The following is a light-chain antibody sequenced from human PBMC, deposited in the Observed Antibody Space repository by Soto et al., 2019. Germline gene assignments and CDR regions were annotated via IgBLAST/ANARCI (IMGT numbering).Light chain of an antibody. V-gene: IGKV3-15*01. CDR1: QNISNY. CDR2: GAS. CDR3: QQYNNWPQT. Sequence: IVLTQSPATLSLSPGIRATLSCRASQNISNYLIWYQQKPGQAPRLLIYGASTRATDIPARFSGSGSGTDFTLTISSLQSEDFAEYHCQQYNNWPQTFGQGTKVDIK. J-gene: IGKJ1*01.